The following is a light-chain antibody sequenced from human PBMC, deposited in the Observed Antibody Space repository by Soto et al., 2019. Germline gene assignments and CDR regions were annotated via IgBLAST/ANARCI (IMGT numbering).Light chain of an antibody. CDR2: EVS. CDR3: SSYAGSNNGRYV. Sequence: QSALTQPPSASGSPGQSVTISCTGTSSDVGGYNYVSWYQQHPGKAPKLMIYEVSKRPSGVPDRFSGSKSGNTASLTVSGLQAEDEADYYCSSYAGSNNGRYVFGTGTKVTVL. CDR1: SSDVGGYNY. J-gene: IGLJ1*01. V-gene: IGLV2-8*01.